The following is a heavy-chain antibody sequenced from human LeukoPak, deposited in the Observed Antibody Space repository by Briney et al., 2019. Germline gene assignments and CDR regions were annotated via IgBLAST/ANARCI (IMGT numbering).Heavy chain of an antibody. V-gene: IGHV3-9*01. CDR2: ISWNSGSI. CDR3: VKVVLVGYYYDSSGYSKAHDAFDI. Sequence: PGRSLRLSCAASGFTFDDYAMHWVRQAPGKGLEWVSGISWNSGSIGYADSVKGRFTISRDNAKNSLYLQMNSLRAEDTALYYCVKVVLVGYYYDSSGYSKAHDAFDIWGQGTMVTVSS. CDR1: GFTFDDYA. D-gene: IGHD3-22*01. J-gene: IGHJ3*02.